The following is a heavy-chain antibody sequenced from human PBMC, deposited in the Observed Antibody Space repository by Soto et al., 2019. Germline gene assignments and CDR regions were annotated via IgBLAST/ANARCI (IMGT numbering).Heavy chain of an antibody. D-gene: IGHD6-19*01. CDR1: GGTFSSYA. CDR2: IIPIFGTA. J-gene: IGHJ6*02. V-gene: IGHV1-69*13. Sequence: GASVKVSCKASGGTFSSYAISWVRQAPGQGLEWMGGIIPIFGTANYAQKFQGRVTITADESTSTAYMELSSLRSEDTAVYYCARNSGWLPFYYYYVMAFWGQGTTVTVSS. CDR3: ARNSGWLPFYYYYVMAF.